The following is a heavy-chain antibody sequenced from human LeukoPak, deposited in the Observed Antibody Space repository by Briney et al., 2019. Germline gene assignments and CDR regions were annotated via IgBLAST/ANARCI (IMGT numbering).Heavy chain of an antibody. CDR3: ASRVSIPVRGVIDAFDI. J-gene: IGHJ3*02. CDR2: ISYDGSNK. D-gene: IGHD3-10*01. V-gene: IGHV3-30*04. Sequence: PGGSPRLSCAASGFTFSSYAMHWVRQAPGKGLEWVAVISYDGSNKYYADSVKGRFTISRDNSKNTLYLQMNSLRAEDTAVYYCASRVSIPVRGVIDAFDIWGQGTMVTVSS. CDR1: GFTFSSYA.